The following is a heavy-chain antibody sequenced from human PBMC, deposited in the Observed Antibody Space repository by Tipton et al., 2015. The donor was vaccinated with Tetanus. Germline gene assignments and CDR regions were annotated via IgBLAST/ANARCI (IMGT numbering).Heavy chain of an antibody. D-gene: IGHD7-27*01. CDR1: GDSVSSDSAA. Sequence: GLVKPSQTLSLTCAISGDSVSSDSAAWNWIRQSPSRGLEWLGRTYYRSRWQTEYAPSVQGRLTINPDTSKNQFSLNLNSVTPEDTAVYYCVRGTSWGKGWYFDLWGRGTLVTVSS. CDR2: TYYRSRWQT. J-gene: IGHJ2*01. V-gene: IGHV6-1*01. CDR3: VRGTSWGKGWYFDL.